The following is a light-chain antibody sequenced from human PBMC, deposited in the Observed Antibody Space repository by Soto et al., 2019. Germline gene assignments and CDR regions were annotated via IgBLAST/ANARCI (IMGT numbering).Light chain of an antibody. Sequence: AIRMTQSPSSLSASTGDRVTITCRASQGISSYLAWYQQKPAKAPKLLIYTASTLQSGVPSRFSGSGSGTDFTLTISCLQSEDFATYYCQQYYSLPFTFGHGTKVDIK. V-gene: IGKV1-8*01. CDR1: QGISSY. CDR2: TAS. CDR3: QQYYSLPFT. J-gene: IGKJ3*01.